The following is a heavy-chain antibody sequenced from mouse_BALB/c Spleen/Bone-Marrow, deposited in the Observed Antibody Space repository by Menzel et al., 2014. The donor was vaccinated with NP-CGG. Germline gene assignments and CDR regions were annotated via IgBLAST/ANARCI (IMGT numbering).Heavy chain of an antibody. CDR1: GYTFSSYW. CDR2: ILPESGST. CDR3: ARTPGVLYFFDY. J-gene: IGHJ2*01. Sequence: QVQLKESGAELMKPGASVKISCKSSGYTFSSYWIEWVKQRPGHGLEWIGEILPESGSTNSNEKFRGKATFTADTSSNTAYMQLSSLTSEDSAVYYCARTPGVLYFFDYWGQGTTLTVSS. V-gene: IGHV1-9*01.